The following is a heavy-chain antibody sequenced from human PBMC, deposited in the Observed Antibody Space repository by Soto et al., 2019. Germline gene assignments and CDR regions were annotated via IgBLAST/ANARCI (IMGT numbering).Heavy chain of an antibody. D-gene: IGHD6-13*01. CDR2: INPSGGST. CDR3: ARDELHSSSPGFLYYYYGMDV. V-gene: IGHV1-46*01. J-gene: IGHJ6*02. CDR1: GYTFTSYY. Sequence: QVQLVQSGAEVKKPGASVKVSCKASGYTFTSYYMLWVRQAPGQGLEWMGIINPSGGSTSYAQKFQGRVTMTRDPSTRTVYMELSSLRSEDTAVYYCARDELHSSSPGFLYYYYGMDVWGQGTTVTVSS.